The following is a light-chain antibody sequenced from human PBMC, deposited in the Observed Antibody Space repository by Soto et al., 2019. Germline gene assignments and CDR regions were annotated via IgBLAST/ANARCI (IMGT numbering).Light chain of an antibody. J-gene: IGKJ1*01. V-gene: IGKV3-15*01. CDR2: GAS. CDR1: QSVSNN. CDR3: QQYNNWPPM. Sequence: EIVLTQSPGTLSLSPWEIATLSCRTSQSVSNNYLAWYQQKPGQPPRLLISGASTRATGIPARFSGSGSGTEFTLTISSLQSEDFAVYYCQQYNNWPPMFGQGTKVDIK.